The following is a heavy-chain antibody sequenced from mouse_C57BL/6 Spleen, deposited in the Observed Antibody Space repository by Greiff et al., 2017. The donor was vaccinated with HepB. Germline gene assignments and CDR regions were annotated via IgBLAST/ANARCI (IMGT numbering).Heavy chain of an antibody. J-gene: IGHJ4*01. CDR1: GFNIKDYY. V-gene: IGHV14-1*01. Sequence: VQLKESGAELVRPGASVKLSCTASGFNIKDYYMHWVKQRPEQGLEWIGRIDPEDGDTEYAPKFQGKATMTADTSSNTAYLQLSSLTSEDTAVYYCTTSLTGTYYYAMDYWGQGTSVTVSS. CDR3: TTSLTGTYYYAMDY. D-gene: IGHD4-1*01. CDR2: IDPEDGDT.